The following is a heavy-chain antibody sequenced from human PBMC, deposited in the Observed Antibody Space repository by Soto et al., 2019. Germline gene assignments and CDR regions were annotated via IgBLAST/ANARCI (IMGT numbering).Heavy chain of an antibody. CDR2: ISAYNGNT. Sequence: QVQLGQSGAEVKKPGASVKFSCKASGYTFTSYGISWVRQAPGQGLEWMGWISAYNGNTNYAQKLQGRVTMTTDTSTSTAYMELRSLRSDDTAVYYCARDKSPYYDFWSGGMDVWGQGTTVTVSS. V-gene: IGHV1-18*04. CDR3: ARDKSPYYDFWSGGMDV. J-gene: IGHJ6*02. D-gene: IGHD3-3*01. CDR1: GYTFTSYG.